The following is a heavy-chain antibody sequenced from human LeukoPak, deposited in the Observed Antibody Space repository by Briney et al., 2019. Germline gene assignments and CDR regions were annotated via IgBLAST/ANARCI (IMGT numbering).Heavy chain of an antibody. D-gene: IGHD6-13*01. Sequence: SETLSLTCAVYGGSFSSYYWGWIRQPPGKGLEWIGSIYYSGSTYYNPSLKSRVTISVDTSKNQFSLNLSSVTAADTAVYYCARDRVAAGRGPRWYFDLWGRGTLVTVSS. CDR3: ARDRVAAGRGPRWYFDL. J-gene: IGHJ2*01. CDR2: IYYSGST. CDR1: GGSFSSYY. V-gene: IGHV4-39*07.